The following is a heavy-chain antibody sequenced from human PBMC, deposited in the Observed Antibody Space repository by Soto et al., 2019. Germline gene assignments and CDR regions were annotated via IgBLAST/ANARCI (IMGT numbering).Heavy chain of an antibody. CDR2: SNPKTGDT. CDR3: ATGTNGTTVCYHP. J-gene: IGHJ5*02. CDR1: GYTFTDFY. D-gene: IGHD1-1*01. Sequence: QEQLVQSGTEVKKPGASVTVSCKSSGYTFTDFYLHWLRQAPGEGLEWEGWSNPKTGDTKSSEKFQGRVTMSRDTSVSTAYIDLTSLTSDDTAMYYCATGTNGTTVCYHPWGQGTRVAVSS. V-gene: IGHV1-2*02.